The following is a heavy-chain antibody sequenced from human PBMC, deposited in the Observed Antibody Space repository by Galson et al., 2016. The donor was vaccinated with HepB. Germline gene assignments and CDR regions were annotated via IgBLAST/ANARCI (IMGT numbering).Heavy chain of an antibody. Sequence: LVKPTQTLTLTCTFSGFSLSTSGVGVGWIRQPPGKGLESIAYVYYGGSTYFNPSLKSRVTISLDTSKNQFSLKLDSVTAADTAVYYCARAPSITMLMDMGFLGAFDGWGQGRMVTVSS. D-gene: IGHD3-10*02. V-gene: IGHV4-30-4*08. CDR3: ARAPSITMLMDMGFLGAFDG. J-gene: IGHJ3*01. CDR1: GFSLSTSGVG. CDR2: VYYGGST.